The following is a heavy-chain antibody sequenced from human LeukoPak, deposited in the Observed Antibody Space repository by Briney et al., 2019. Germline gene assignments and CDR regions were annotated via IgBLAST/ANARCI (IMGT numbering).Heavy chain of an antibody. J-gene: IGHJ4*02. Sequence: SQILSLTCTVSGGSISSDSYYWSWIRQPAGKGLEWIGRIYTSGSTNYNPSLKSRVTISVDTSKNQFSLKLSSVTAADTAVYYCARVALTRYSYEGTYYFDYWGQGTLVTVSS. V-gene: IGHV4-61*02. CDR1: GGSISSDSYY. CDR3: ARVALTRYSYEGTYYFDY. D-gene: IGHD5-18*01. CDR2: IYTSGST.